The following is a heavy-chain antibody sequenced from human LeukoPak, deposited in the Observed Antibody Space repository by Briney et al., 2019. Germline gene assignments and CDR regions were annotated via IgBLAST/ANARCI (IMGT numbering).Heavy chain of an antibody. CDR2: ISAYNGNT. CDR1: GYTFTSYG. J-gene: IGHJ6*03. D-gene: IGHD2-8*01. CDR3: ARLNGVWTKNPQSYMDV. V-gene: IGHV1-18*01. Sequence: ASVKVSCKASGYTFTSYGISWVRQAPGQGLEWMGWISAYNGNTNYAQKLQGRVTMTTDSSTSTAYMELRSLRSDDTAVYYCARLNGVWTKNPQSYMDVWGKGTTVTVSS.